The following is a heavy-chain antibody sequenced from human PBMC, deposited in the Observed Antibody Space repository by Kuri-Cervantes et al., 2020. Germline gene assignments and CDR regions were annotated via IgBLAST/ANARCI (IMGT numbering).Heavy chain of an antibody. D-gene: IGHD7-27*01. J-gene: IGHJ2*01. CDR3: ARAEDWGTPWCFDL. CDR1: GFTFSSYG. CDR2: ISYDGSNK. Sequence: GGSLRLSCAASGFTFSSYGMHWVRQAPGKGLEWVAVISYDGSNKYYADSVEGRFTISRDNSKNTLYLQMNSLRAEDTAVYYCARAEDWGTPWCFDLWGRGTLVTVSS. V-gene: IGHV3-30*03.